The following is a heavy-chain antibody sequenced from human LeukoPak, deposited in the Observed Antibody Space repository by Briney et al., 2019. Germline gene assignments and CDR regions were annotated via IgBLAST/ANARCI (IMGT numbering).Heavy chain of an antibody. CDR3: ATSLRFLEWLLY. V-gene: IGHV1-46*01. Sequence: ASVKASCKASGYTFTSYYMHWVRQAPGQGLEWMGIINPSGGSTSYAQKFQGRVTMTRDTSTSTVYMELSSLRSEDTAVYYCATSLRFLEWLLYWGQGTLVTVSS. D-gene: IGHD3-3*01. J-gene: IGHJ4*02. CDR2: INPSGGST. CDR1: GYTFTSYY.